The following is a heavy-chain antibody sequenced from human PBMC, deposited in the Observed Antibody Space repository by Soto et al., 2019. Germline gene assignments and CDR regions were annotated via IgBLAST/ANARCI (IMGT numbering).Heavy chain of an antibody. D-gene: IGHD6-19*01. J-gene: IGHJ6*02. CDR3: ARDSGWFINYYYYGMDV. Sequence: QVQLVESGGGVVQPGRSLRLSCAASGFTFSSYGMHWVRQAPGKGLEWVAVIWYDGSNKYYADSVKGRFTISRDNSKNTLYLQMNSLRAEDTAEYYCARDSGWFINYYYYGMDVWGQGTTVTVSS. CDR2: IWYDGSNK. CDR1: GFTFSSYG. V-gene: IGHV3-33*01.